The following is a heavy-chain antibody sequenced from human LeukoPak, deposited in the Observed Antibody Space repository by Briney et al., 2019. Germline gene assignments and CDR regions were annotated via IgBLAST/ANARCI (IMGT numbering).Heavy chain of an antibody. V-gene: IGHV3-23*01. D-gene: IGHD6-19*01. CDR3: AKEGAASSGWYGDAFDI. CDR2: ISGSGRST. Sequence: GGSLRLSCAASGFTFSSYAMSWVRQSPGKGLEWVSAISGSGRSTYYAHSVKGRFSISRDNSKDTLYLQMNSLRAEDTAVYYCAKEGAASSGWYGDAFDIWGQGTMVSVSS. J-gene: IGHJ3*02. CDR1: GFTFSSYA.